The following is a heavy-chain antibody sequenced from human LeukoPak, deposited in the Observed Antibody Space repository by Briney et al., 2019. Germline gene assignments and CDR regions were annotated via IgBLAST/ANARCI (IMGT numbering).Heavy chain of an antibody. CDR3: ARNNSNYAAFDI. D-gene: IGHD1-7*01. J-gene: IGHJ3*02. CDR2: THHSGTT. Sequence: PSETLSLTCTVSGGSVNDEGFSWSWIRQPLGKGLEWIGYTHHSGTTYYNPSLRGRVTMSVDTSKNHFSLKLTSATAADTAVYFCARNNSNYAAFDIWGQGTMVTVSS. CDR1: GGSVNDEGFS. V-gene: IGHV4-30-2*01.